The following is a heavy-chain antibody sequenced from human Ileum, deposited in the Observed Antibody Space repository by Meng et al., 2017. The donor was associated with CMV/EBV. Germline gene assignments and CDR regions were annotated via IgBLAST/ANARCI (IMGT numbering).Heavy chain of an antibody. Sequence: SCRASGDTFNSHSITWVRQAPGQGLEWMGGVVPMIGTANYAQKFQGRVTITADDSTSTAYMELSSLSSEDTAVYYCARDKLGYFDNWGRGTLVTVSS. D-gene: IGHD3-16*01. V-gene: IGHV1-69*01. CDR3: ARDKLGYFDN. CDR1: GDTFNSHS. CDR2: VVPMIGTA. J-gene: IGHJ4*02.